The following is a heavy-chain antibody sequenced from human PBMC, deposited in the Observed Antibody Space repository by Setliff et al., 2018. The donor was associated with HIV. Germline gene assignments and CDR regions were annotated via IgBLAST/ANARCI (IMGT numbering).Heavy chain of an antibody. CDR2: IYISRST. V-gene: IGHV4-61*09. CDR1: GGSVNSQSGY. J-gene: IGHJ4*02. D-gene: IGHD3-16*01. Sequence: SETLSLTCTVSGGSVNSQSGYWTWIRQPAGKGLEWLGHIYISRSTNYNPSFKGRVAMSVDRSKNQFSLKLSSVTAADTAVYHCARARGSTLYINTFDSWGQGTLVTVSS. CDR3: ARARGSTLYINTFDS.